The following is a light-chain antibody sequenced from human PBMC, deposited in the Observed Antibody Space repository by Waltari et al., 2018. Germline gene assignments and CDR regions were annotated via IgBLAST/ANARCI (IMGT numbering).Light chain of an antibody. CDR3: QQYRSSSWT. J-gene: IGKJ1*01. CDR2: GAS. CDR1: QSVSSSY. V-gene: IGKV3-20*01. Sequence: DIVLTQSPGTLALSPGERATLSFRASQSVSSSYLAWYQQKPGQATRLLIYGASNRATGIPDRFSGSGSGTDFTLTIRGLEPEDFAVYYCQQYRSSSWTFGQGTKVEIK.